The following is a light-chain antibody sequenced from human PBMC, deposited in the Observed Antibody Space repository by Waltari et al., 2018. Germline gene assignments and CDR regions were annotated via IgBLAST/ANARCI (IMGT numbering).Light chain of an antibody. V-gene: IGKV1-5*03. Sequence: DIQMTQSPSTLSASVGDRVTITCRASQSISSWLAWYQQKPGKAPKLLIYKASSLESGVQSRFSGSGSGTEFTLTISSLQPDDFETYYCQQYNSYSLFGGGTKTEI. CDR2: KAS. CDR1: QSISSW. J-gene: IGKJ4*02. CDR3: QQYNSYSL.